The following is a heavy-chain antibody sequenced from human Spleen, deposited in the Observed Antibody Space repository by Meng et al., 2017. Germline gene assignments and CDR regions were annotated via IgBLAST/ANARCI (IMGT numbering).Heavy chain of an antibody. CDR3: ARDYRAGSYWCDY. CDR1: GYNFPDYY. V-gene: IGHV1-2*02. CDR2: INPNSGGT. Sequence: ASLKVSCKPSGYNFPDYYIHWVRQAPGQGLEWMGWINPNSGGTNYAQKFQGRVTMTRDTSITTVYMELSRLRSDDTAVYYCARDYRAGSYWCDYWGQGTLVTVSS. D-gene: IGHD3-10*01. J-gene: IGHJ4*02.